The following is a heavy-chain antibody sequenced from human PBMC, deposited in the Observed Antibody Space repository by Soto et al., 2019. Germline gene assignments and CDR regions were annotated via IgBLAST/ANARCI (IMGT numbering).Heavy chain of an antibody. CDR3: ENSRGSGSYFNPSDAFDF. J-gene: IGHJ3*01. V-gene: IGHV3-23*01. Sequence: EVQLLDSGGGLVQPGGSLRLSCAASGFTFSSYAMSWVRQAPGKGLGWVSSISGSGGGTYYADSVKGRFTISRDNSKNTLSLQMNSLRAEDTDVYYCENSRGSGSYFNPSDAFDFWGQGTMVTVSS. D-gene: IGHD3-10*01. CDR2: ISGSGGGT. CDR1: GFTFSSYA.